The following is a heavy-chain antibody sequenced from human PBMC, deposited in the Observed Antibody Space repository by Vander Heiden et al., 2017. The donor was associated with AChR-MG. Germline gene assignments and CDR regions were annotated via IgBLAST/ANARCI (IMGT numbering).Heavy chain of an antibody. CDR3: AKDFVMYCDYYYYYYMDV. CDR2: ISGSGGST. CDR1: GFTFSSYA. V-gene: IGHV3-23*01. Sequence: EVQLLESGGGLVQPGGSLRLSCAASGFTFSSYAMSWVRQAPGKGLEGVLAISGSGGSTYYADSVKGLFTISRDNSKNTLYLQMNSLRAEETAVYYCAKDFVMYCDYYYYYYMDVWGKVTTVTVSS. J-gene: IGHJ6*03. D-gene: IGHD2-8*02.